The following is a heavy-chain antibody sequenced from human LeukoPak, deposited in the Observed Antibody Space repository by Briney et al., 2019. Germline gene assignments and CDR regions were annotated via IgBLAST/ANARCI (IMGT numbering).Heavy chain of an antibody. J-gene: IGHJ4*02. Sequence: ASEKVSCNASGYTFTIYNNNWVRQATGQGHEWMGYVNPNSGNTGYARNFQGRVTLPWDTSISTAYVELSRLRSEETAVYYCAREGFDYWGRGTLVTVSS. V-gene: IGHV1-8*03. CDR2: VNPNSGNT. CDR1: GYTFTIYN. CDR3: AREGFDY.